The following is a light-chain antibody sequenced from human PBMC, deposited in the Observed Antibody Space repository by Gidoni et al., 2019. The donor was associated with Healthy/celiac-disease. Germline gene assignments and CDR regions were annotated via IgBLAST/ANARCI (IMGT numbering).Light chain of an antibody. Sequence: AIQLTQSPSSLSASVGDRVTITCRASQGISSALAWYQQKPGKAPKLLIYDASSLESGVPSSFSGSGSGTDFTLAISSLQPEDFATYYCQQFNSYRITFXXXTRLEIK. CDR2: DAS. V-gene: IGKV1-13*02. J-gene: IGKJ5*01. CDR1: QGISSA. CDR3: QQFNSYRIT.